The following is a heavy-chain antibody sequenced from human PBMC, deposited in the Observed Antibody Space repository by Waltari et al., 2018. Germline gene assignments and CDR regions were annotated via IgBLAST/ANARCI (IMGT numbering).Heavy chain of an antibody. J-gene: IGHJ5*02. CDR3: ARDPADCSGGSCYPRFDP. D-gene: IGHD2-15*01. V-gene: IGHV4-38-2*02. Sequence: QVQLQESGPGLVKPSETLSLTCTVSGYSISSGYYWGWIRQPPGKGLEWIGSIYHSGGTYYTPSLKSRGTISVDTSKNQFSLKLSSVTAADTAVYYCARDPADCSGGSCYPRFDPWGQGTLVTVSS. CDR1: GYSISSGYY. CDR2: IYHSGGT.